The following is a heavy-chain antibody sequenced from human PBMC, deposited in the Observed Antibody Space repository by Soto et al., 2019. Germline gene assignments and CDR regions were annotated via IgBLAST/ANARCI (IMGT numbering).Heavy chain of an antibody. CDR1: GYTFTSYG. CDR2: TSAYNGNT. J-gene: IGHJ4*02. V-gene: IGHV1-18*01. Sequence: ASVKVSCKASGYTFTSYGISWVRQAPGQGLEWMGWTSAYNGNTNYAQKLQGRVTMTTDTSTSTAYMELRSLRSDDTAVYYCAREPYYGGDFDYWGQGTLVTVSS. CDR3: AREPYYGGDFDY. D-gene: IGHD2-21*01.